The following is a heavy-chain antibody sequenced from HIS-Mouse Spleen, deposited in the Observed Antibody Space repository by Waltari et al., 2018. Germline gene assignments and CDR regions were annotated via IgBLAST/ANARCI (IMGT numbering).Heavy chain of an antibody. CDR2: INHSGST. J-gene: IGHJ3*02. Sequence: QVQLQQWGAGLLKPSETLSLTCAVYGGSFSGYYWSWIRQPPGKGLEWIGEINHSGSTNYNPSLKGRVTISVETSKNQFSLKLSSVTAADTAVYYCARGDVLGYSSSWVYDAFDIWGQGTMVTVSS. CDR1: GGSFSGYY. D-gene: IGHD6-13*01. V-gene: IGHV4-34*01. CDR3: ARGDVLGYSSSWVYDAFDI.